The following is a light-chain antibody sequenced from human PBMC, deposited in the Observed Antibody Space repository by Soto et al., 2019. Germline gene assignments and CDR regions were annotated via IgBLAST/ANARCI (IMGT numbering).Light chain of an antibody. J-gene: IGLJ2*01. V-gene: IGLV2-14*01. Sequence: QSALTQPASVSGSPGQSITISCTGTSSDVGGYNYVSWYQHHPGKAPKLMIYEVSNRPSGVSNRFSGSKSGNTASLTISGLQSEDEAYYYCSSYTISSTVVFGGGTKLTVL. CDR1: SSDVGGYNY. CDR2: EVS. CDR3: SSYTISSTVV.